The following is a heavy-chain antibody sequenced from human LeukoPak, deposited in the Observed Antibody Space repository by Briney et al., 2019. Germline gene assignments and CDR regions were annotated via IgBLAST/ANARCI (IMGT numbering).Heavy chain of an antibody. CDR1: GGTFSSYA. CDR3: VRDARYCSGGRCPYYMDV. D-gene: IGHD2-15*01. J-gene: IGHJ6*03. V-gene: IGHV1-69*05. CDR2: IIPIFGTA. Sequence: SVKVSCKASGGTFSSYAISWLRQAPGQGLEWMGGIIPIFGTANYAQKFQGRVTITTDESTSTAYMELSSLRSEDTAVYYCVRDARYCSGGRCPYYMDVWGKGTTVTVSS.